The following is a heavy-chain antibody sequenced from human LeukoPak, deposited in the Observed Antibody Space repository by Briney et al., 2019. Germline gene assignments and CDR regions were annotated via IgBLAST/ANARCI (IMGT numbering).Heavy chain of an antibody. D-gene: IGHD3-10*01. CDR3: ARHMVSRRTYYHDSGNVRWFDP. CDR2: IIHSGRT. Sequence: SETLSLTCAVYGGSFSGYYWSWIRQPPRKGLEWIGEIIHSGRTNYNPSLKSRVTISADTSKNQFSLKLSSVTAADTAVYYCARHMVSRRTYYHDSGNVRWFDPWGQGTLVTVSS. J-gene: IGHJ5*02. V-gene: IGHV4-34*12. CDR1: GGSFSGYY.